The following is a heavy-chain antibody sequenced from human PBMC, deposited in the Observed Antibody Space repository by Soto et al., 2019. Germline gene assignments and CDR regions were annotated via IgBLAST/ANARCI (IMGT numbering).Heavy chain of an antibody. CDR3: ARLSGNYHFDY. Sequence: PSETLSLTCAVSGYSISSSNWWGWIRQPPGKGLEWIGYIYYSGSTYYNPSLKSRVTMSVDTSKNQFSLKLSSVSAVDTAVYYCARLSGNYHFDYWGQGTLVTVS. CDR2: IYYSGST. J-gene: IGHJ4*02. CDR1: GYSISSSNW. D-gene: IGHD1-26*01. V-gene: IGHV4-28*01.